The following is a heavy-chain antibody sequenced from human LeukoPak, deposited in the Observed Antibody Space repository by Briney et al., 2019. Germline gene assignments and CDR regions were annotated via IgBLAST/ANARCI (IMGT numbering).Heavy chain of an antibody. CDR3: ASDEYGDPLGY. V-gene: IGHV3-21*01. CDR1: GFTFSSCS. D-gene: IGHD4-17*01. J-gene: IGHJ4*02. Sequence: GGSLRLSCAASGFTFSSCSMNWVRQAPGKGLEWVSTITNSGDYIFYADSVKGRFTISRDNAKNSLYLQMNSPRADDTAVYFCASDEYGDPLGYWGQGTPVTVSS. CDR2: ITNSGDYI.